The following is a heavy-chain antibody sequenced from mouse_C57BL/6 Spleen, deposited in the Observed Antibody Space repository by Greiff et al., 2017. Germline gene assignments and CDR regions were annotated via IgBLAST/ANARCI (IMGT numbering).Heavy chain of an antibody. V-gene: IGHV1-55*01. CDR3: ARKRGNQAWFAY. Sequence: QVQLQQPGAELVKPGASVKMSCKASGYTFTSYWITWVKQRPGQGLEWIGDIYPGSGSTNYNEKFKSKSTLTVDTSSSTAYLQLSSLTSEDSAVYYRARKRGNQAWFAYWGQGTLVTVSA. J-gene: IGHJ3*01. CDR1: GYTFTSYW. D-gene: IGHD2-1*01. CDR2: IYPGSGST.